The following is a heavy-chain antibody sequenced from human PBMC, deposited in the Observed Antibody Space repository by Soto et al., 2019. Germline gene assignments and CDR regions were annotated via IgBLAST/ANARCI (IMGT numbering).Heavy chain of an antibody. CDR1: GYTFTSYG. CDR3: ARDVPYLAAAGISAFDI. V-gene: IGHV1-18*01. CDR2: ISAYNGNT. J-gene: IGHJ3*02. Sequence: QVQLVQSGAEVKKPGASVKVSCKDSGYTFTSYGISWVRQAPGQGLEWMGWISAYNGNTNYAQKLKGKVTMTTDTSTSTAYMELGSLRSDDTAVYYCARDVPYLAAAGISAFDIWGQGTMVTVSS. D-gene: IGHD6-13*01.